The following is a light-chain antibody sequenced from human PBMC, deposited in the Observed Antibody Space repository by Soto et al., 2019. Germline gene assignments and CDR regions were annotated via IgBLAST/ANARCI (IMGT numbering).Light chain of an antibody. CDR2: EVS. CDR3: SSYAGSNNVV. Sequence: QSVLTQPPSASGSPGQSVTISCTGTSSDVGGYNYVSWYQQHPGKAPKLITYEVSKRPSGVPDRFSGSKSGNTASLTVSGLQAEDEADYYCSSYAGSNNVVFGGGTKVTVL. CDR1: SSDVGGYNY. V-gene: IGLV2-8*01. J-gene: IGLJ2*01.